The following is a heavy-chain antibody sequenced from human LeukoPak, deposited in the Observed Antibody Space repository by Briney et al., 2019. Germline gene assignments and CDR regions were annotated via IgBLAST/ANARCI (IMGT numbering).Heavy chain of an antibody. V-gene: IGHV4-34*01. D-gene: IGHD2-15*01. CDR3: ARRKSPYSFGGYYYYYMDV. CDR1: GGSISGYY. Sequence: SETLSLTCTVSGGSISGYYWSWIRQPPGKGLEWIGEINHSGSTNYNPSLKSRVTISVDTSKNQFSLKLSSVTAADTAVYYCARRKSPYSFGGYYYYYMDVWGKGTTVTVSS. CDR2: INHSGST. J-gene: IGHJ6*03.